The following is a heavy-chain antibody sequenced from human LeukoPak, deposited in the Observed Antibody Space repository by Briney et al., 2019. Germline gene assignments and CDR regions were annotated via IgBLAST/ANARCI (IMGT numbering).Heavy chain of an antibody. CDR1: GLTFSDTN. J-gene: IGHJ3*01. CDR2: IRRVPTDL. CDR3: ARRASDFGDSHAFDV. V-gene: IGHV3-11*01. Sequence: GESLRLSCVASGLTFSDTNLAWIRQAPGKGLEWISYIRRVPTDLYYADSVKGRFTITSDNAKNSLYLQMNSLRAEDTANYYCARRASDFGDSHAFDVWGQGTMVTVSS. D-gene: IGHD4-17*01.